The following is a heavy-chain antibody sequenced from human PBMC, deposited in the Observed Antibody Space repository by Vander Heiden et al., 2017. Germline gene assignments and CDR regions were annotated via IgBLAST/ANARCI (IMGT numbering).Heavy chain of an antibody. CDR1: GASITSGIHH. Sequence: LQLHESGPGLVKPSETLSLTCAVSGASITSGIHHWGWIRQPPGKGLEWIGSVSYVGRTDYNPSLRSRVTISLDTSKNQFSLRLSSVTVADTAVYYCTTVTNGWGQGTLATVSS. CDR3: TTVTNG. J-gene: IGHJ4*02. D-gene: IGHD4-17*01. V-gene: IGHV4-39*01. CDR2: VSYVGRT.